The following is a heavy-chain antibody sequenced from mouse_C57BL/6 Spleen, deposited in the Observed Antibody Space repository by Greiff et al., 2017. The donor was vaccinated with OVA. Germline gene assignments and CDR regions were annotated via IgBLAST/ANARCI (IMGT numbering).Heavy chain of an antibody. J-gene: IGHJ3*01. CDR3: ARHYINSLSY. CDR1: GYTFTSYW. D-gene: IGHD2-5*01. Sequence: QVQLQQPGAELVRPGSSVKLSCKASGYTFTSYWMHWVQQRPIQGLEWIGNIDTSGSETYYNQKLQAKVTLTVDKYSSPSYMQLSSLTSEDSSVYYCARHYINSLSYWGQGTLVTVSA. CDR2: IDTSGSET. V-gene: IGHV1-52*01.